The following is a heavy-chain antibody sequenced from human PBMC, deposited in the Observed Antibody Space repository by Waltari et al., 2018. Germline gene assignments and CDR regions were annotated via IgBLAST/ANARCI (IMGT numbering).Heavy chain of an antibody. Sequence: QVLLQESGPGLVKPSETLSLTCTVSGGSISGYYWNLIRQPPGKGLEWIGRIYTSGSTNYNPSRKSRVTISINTSNNQFSLKLSSVTAADTAVYYCARDHYCSGGACYPGGSAFDIWGQGTMVTVSS. CDR3: ARDHYCSGGACYPGGSAFDI. CDR2: IYTSGST. D-gene: IGHD2-15*01. V-gene: IGHV4-4*07. J-gene: IGHJ3*02. CDR1: GGSISGYY.